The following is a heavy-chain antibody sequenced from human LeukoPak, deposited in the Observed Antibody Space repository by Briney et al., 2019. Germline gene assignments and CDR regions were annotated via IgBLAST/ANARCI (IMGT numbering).Heavy chain of an antibody. CDR1: GGSISSYY. V-gene: IGHV4-59*01. D-gene: IGHD3-22*01. Sequence: SETLSLTCTVSGGSISSYYWSWIRQPPGKGLEWIGYIYYSGSTNYNPSLKSRVTISVDTSKNQFSLKLNSVAAADTAVYYCARNYYDGSGYFYWGQGTLVTVSS. J-gene: IGHJ4*02. CDR3: ARNYYDGSGYFY. CDR2: IYYSGST.